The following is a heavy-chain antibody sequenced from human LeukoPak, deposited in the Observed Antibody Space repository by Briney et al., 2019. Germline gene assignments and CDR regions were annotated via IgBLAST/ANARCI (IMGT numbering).Heavy chain of an antibody. J-gene: IGHJ6*02. CDR1: GFTVSSNY. CDR2: IYSDGST. D-gene: IGHD6-6*01. CDR3: ASRARPGYYYGMDD. V-gene: IGHV3-53*04. Sequence: PGGSLRLSCAASGFTVSSNYMSWVRQAPGKGLEWVSVIYSDGSTYYADSVKGRFTISRRNSENTLYLQMNSLRAEDTAVYYCASRARPGYYYGMDDWGQGTTVTVSS.